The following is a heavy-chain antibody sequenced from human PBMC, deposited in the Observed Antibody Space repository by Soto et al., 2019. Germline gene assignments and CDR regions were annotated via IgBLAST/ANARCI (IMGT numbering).Heavy chain of an antibody. Sequence: ASVNVSCKASGYTFTGYYMHWVRQAPGQGLEWMGWINPNSGGTNYAQKFQGWVTMTRDTSISTAYMELSRLRSDDTAVYYCVRPLGIRRNPDAFDIWGQGTMVTVSS. CDR1: GYTFTGYY. J-gene: IGHJ3*02. D-gene: IGHD7-27*01. CDR3: VRPLGIRRNPDAFDI. CDR2: INPNSGGT. V-gene: IGHV1-2*04.